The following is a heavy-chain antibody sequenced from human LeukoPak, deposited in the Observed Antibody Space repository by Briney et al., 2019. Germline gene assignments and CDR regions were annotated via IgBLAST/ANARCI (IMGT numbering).Heavy chain of an antibody. Sequence: GRSLRLSCAASGFTFSSSGMHWVRQAPGTGLEWVAFISHEGIEKYYADSVKGRLTISRDNSKNTLYLQMNSLRDEDTAVFYCATDRGWFFDNWGQGTLVTVAS. CDR2: ISHEGIEK. CDR1: GFTFSSSG. CDR3: ATDRGWFFDN. J-gene: IGHJ4*02. D-gene: IGHD6-19*01. V-gene: IGHV3-30*03.